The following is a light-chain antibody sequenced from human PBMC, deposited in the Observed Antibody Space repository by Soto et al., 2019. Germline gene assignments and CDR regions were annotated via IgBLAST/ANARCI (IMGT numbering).Light chain of an antibody. Sequence: DLQMTQSPSSLSASVGDRVTMTCRASQTIDNNLNWYQQKPGKAPRLLIYVAFSLQSGVPSRFSGSGSVTDFTLTISSLHPDDFATYFCQQSFSIPYTFGQGTILEI. CDR1: QTIDNN. J-gene: IGKJ2*01. CDR2: VAF. CDR3: QQSFSIPYT. V-gene: IGKV1-39*01.